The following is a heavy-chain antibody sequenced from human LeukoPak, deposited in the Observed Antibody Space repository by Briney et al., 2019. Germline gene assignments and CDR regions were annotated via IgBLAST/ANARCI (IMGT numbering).Heavy chain of an antibody. CDR1: GFTFSSYA. CDR3: AKEYSSRYTPDAFDI. D-gene: IGHD6-13*01. CDR2: ISGSGSNT. Sequence: GGSLRLSCAASGFTFSSYAMSWVRQAPGKGLEWVSGISGSGSNTYYADSGKGRFTISRDNSKNTLYLQMNSLRAEDTAVYYCAKEYSSRYTPDAFDIWGQGTMVTVSS. J-gene: IGHJ3*02. V-gene: IGHV3-23*01.